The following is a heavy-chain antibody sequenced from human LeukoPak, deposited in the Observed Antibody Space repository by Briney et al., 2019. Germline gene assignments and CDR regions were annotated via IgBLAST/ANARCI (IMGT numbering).Heavy chain of an antibody. CDR3: ATGFFPIYSYYMDV. CDR2: IYHSGST. Sequence: SETLSLTCAVSGYSISSGYYWGWIRQPPGEGPEWIGSIYHSGSTYYNPSLKSRVTISVDTSKNQFSLKLSSVTAADTAVYYCATGFFPIYSYYMDVRGKGTTATVSS. D-gene: IGHD3-3*01. CDR1: GYSISSGYY. V-gene: IGHV4-38-2*01. J-gene: IGHJ6*03.